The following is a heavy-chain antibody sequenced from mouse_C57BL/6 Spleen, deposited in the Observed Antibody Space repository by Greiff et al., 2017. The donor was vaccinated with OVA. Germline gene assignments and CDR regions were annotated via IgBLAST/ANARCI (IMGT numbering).Heavy chain of an antibody. Sequence: VQLQQSGPELVKPGASVKISCKASGYSFTGYYMNWVKQSPEKSLEWIGEINPSTGGTTYNQKFKAKATLTVDKSSSTAYMQLKSLTSEDSAVYYCARKDYGSSYWGQGTSVTVSS. CDR3: ARKDYGSSY. V-gene: IGHV1-42*01. J-gene: IGHJ4*01. CDR1: GYSFTGYY. CDR2: INPSTGGT. D-gene: IGHD1-1*01.